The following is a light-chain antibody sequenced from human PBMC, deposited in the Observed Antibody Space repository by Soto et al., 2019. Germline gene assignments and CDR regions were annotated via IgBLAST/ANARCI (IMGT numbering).Light chain of an antibody. V-gene: IGLV4-69*01. Sequence: QPVLTQSPSASASLGASVKVTCTLSSGHSTYAIAWHQQQAEKGPRYLMKVNSDGSHNKGDGIPDRFSGSSSGAERYLTISSLQSEDEADYYCQTWGTGTDVFGTGTKLTVL. CDR2: VNSDGSH. J-gene: IGLJ1*01. CDR3: QTWGTGTDV. CDR1: SGHSTYA.